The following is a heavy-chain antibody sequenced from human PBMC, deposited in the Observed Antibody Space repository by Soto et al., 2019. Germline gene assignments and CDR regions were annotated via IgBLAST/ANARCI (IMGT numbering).Heavy chain of an antibody. Sequence: VASVKVSCKVSGYTLTELSMHWVLQAPGKGREWMGGFDPEDGETIYAQKFQGRVTMTEDTSTDTAYMELSSLRSEDTAVYYCATGGDIVVVITPPSFDYWGQGXLVTVYS. V-gene: IGHV1-24*01. CDR1: GYTLTELS. CDR3: ATGGDIVVVITPPSFDY. CDR2: FDPEDGET. J-gene: IGHJ4*02. D-gene: IGHD3-22*01.